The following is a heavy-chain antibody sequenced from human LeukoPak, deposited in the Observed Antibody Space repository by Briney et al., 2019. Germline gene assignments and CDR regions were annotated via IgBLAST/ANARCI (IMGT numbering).Heavy chain of an antibody. CDR2: ISWNSGHK. Sequence: QSGGSLRLSRAASGFTFDDYAMHWVRQAPGKGLEWVSGISWNSGHKGYADSVKGRFTISRDNAKNSLYLQMNSLRAEDTAVYYCAELGITMIGGVWGKGTTVTISS. CDR1: GFTFDDYA. V-gene: IGHV3-9*01. J-gene: IGHJ6*04. D-gene: IGHD3-10*02. CDR3: AELGITMIGGV.